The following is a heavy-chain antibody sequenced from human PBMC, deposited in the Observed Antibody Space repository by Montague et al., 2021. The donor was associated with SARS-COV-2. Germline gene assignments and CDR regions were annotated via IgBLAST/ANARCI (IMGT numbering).Heavy chain of an antibody. D-gene: IGHD3-9*01. CDR1: GGSIRSDGFY. Sequence: TLSLTCTVAGGSIRSDGFYWNWIRQPAGKGLEWIGRIDASGTTNYKPSLKSRVIISLDRSKNQFSLKLSSVIAADTAVYYCARSAFRYFDRPGMDVWGQGTSFPVSS. J-gene: IGHJ6*02. CDR2: IDASGTT. CDR3: ARSAFRYFDRPGMDV. V-gene: IGHV4-61*02.